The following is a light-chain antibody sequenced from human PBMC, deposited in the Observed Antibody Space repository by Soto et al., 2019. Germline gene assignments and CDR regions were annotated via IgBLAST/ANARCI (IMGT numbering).Light chain of an antibody. Sequence: AIRMTQSPSSLSASTGDRVTITCRAMQGISSYLAWYQQKPGKAPKLMIYAASTLQSGVPSRFSGSGSGTDFTLTISCLQSEDFATYYCQQYYSYPLTFGQGTKVEIK. J-gene: IGKJ1*01. CDR2: AAS. CDR3: QQYYSYPLT. V-gene: IGKV1-8*01. CDR1: QGISSY.